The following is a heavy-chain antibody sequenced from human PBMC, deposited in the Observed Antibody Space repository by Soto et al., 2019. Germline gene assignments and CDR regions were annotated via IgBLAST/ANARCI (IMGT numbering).Heavy chain of an antibody. CDR1: AFTFSSYG. J-gene: IGHJ4*02. Sequence: PGGSLRLCCAASAFTFSSYGMHWVRQAPGKGLEWVAVIWYDGSNKYYADSVKGRFTISRDNSKNTLYLQMNSLRAEDTAVYYCASRNTKQSGPFDYWGQGT. CDR2: IWYDGSNK. D-gene: IGHD3-3*01. V-gene: IGHV3-33*01. CDR3: ASRNTKQSGPFDY.